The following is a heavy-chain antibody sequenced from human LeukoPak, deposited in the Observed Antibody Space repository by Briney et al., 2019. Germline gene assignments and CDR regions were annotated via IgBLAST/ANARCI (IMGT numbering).Heavy chain of an antibody. Sequence: GGSLRLSCAASGFTFDDYAMHCVRQAPGKGLEWVSGISWNSGSIGYADSVKGRFTISRDNAKNSLYLQMNSLRAEDTALYYCAKDMGYGPRAFDIWGQGTMVTVSS. CDR2: ISWNSGSI. CDR3: AKDMGYGPRAFDI. J-gene: IGHJ3*02. CDR1: GFTFDDYA. D-gene: IGHD5-18*01. V-gene: IGHV3-9*01.